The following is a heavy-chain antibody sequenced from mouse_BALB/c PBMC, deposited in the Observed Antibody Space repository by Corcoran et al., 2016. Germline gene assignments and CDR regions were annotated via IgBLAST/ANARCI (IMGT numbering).Heavy chain of an antibody. CDR1: GYTFTSYV. V-gene: IGHV1S136*01. Sequence: EVQLQQSGPELVKPGASVKMSCKASGYTFTSYVIHWVKQKPGQGLEWIGYIYPYNDGTKYNEKFKGKATLTSDKSSSAAYMEFSNLTSEDSAVYYCARECPGGNPFDYWGQGTTLTVSS. CDR3: ARECPGGNPFDY. CDR2: IYPYNDGT. J-gene: IGHJ2*01. D-gene: IGHD2-1*01.